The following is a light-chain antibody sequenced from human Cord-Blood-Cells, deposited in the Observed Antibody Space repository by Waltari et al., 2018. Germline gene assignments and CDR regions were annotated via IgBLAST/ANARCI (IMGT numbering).Light chain of an antibody. CDR3: QQYNNWSYT. CDR2: DAS. CDR1: QSVSSY. Sequence: EIVLTQSPATLSLSPGERATLSCRASQSVSSYLAWYQQKPGQAPRLLIYDASNRATGIPARFSGSGSGTEFTLTISSLQSEDFAVYYCQQYNNWSYTFGQGTKLEIK. J-gene: IGKJ2*01. V-gene: IGKV3-11*01.